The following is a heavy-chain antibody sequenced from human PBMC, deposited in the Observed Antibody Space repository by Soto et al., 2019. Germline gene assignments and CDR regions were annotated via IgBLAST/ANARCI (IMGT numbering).Heavy chain of an antibody. CDR1: GYTFTSYG. CDR2: ISAYNGNT. Sequence: ASVKVSCKASGYTFTSYGISWVRQAPGQGLEWMGWISAYNGNTNYAQKLQGRVTMTTDTSTSTAYMELRSLRSDDTAVYYCATGAIAARPDYYYYYYMDVWGKGTTVTVSS. J-gene: IGHJ6*03. D-gene: IGHD6-6*01. V-gene: IGHV1-18*01. CDR3: ATGAIAARPDYYYYYYMDV.